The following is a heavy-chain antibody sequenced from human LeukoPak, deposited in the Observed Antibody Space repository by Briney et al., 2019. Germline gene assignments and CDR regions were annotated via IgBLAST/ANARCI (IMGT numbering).Heavy chain of an antibody. J-gene: IGHJ4*02. CDR2: INPSGGST. CDR1: GYTFTSYY. D-gene: IGHD6-13*01. Sequence: ASVKVSCKASGYTFTSYYMHWVRQAPGQGLECMGIINPSGGSTSYAQKFQGRVTMTRDMSTSTVYMELSSLRSEDTAVYYCARPYSERANDSPPDYWGQGTLVTVSS. CDR3: ARPYSERANDSPPDY. V-gene: IGHV1-46*01.